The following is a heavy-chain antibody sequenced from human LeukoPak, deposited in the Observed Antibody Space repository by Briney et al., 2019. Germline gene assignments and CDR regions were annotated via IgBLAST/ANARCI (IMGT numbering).Heavy chain of an antibody. J-gene: IGHJ3*02. V-gene: IGHV1-18*01. CDR2: ISAYNGNT. CDR1: GYTFTSYG. D-gene: IGHD6-13*01. CDR3: ARSPGYSSSWYQGGAFDI. Sequence: ASVKVSCKASGYTFTSYGISWVRQAPGQGLEWMGWISAYNGNTNYAQKLQGRVTMTTDTSTSTAYMELRSLRSDDTAVYYCARSPGYSSSWYQGGAFDIWGQGTMVTVSS.